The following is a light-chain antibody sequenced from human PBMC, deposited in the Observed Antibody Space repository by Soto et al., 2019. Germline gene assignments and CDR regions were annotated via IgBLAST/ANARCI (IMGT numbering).Light chain of an antibody. J-gene: IGKJ1*01. CDR3: QQYGSSPPWT. CDR1: QGVSTH. V-gene: IGKV3D-20*01. CDR2: DSS. Sequence: EIVLTQSPATLSLSAGERATLSFGASQGVSTHLAWYQQKPGQAPRLLIYDSSKRATGIPARFSGSGSGTDFTLIISRLEPEDFAVYYCQQYGSSPPWTFGQGTKVDIK.